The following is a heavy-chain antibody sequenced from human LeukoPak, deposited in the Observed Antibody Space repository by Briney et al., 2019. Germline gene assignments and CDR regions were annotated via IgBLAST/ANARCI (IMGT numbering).Heavy chain of an antibody. CDR2: IYYSGST. D-gene: IGHD4-23*01. CDR3: ANYGGNSGY. Sequence: PSETLSLTCTVSGGSISSSSYYWGWIRQPLGKGLEWIGSIYYSGSTYYNPSLKSRVTISVDTSKNQFSLKLSSVTAADTAVYYCANYGGNSGYWGQGTLVTVSS. CDR1: GGSISSSSYY. V-gene: IGHV4-39*01. J-gene: IGHJ4*02.